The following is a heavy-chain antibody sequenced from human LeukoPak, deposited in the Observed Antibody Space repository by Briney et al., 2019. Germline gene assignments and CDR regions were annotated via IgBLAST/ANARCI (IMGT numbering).Heavy chain of an antibody. J-gene: IGHJ4*02. CDR3: AKVGAEIWFGDY. V-gene: IGHV3-23*01. CDR2: ISGSGGST. D-gene: IGHD3-10*01. Sequence: GGSLRLSCAASGFTFSSYAMSWVRQAPGKGLKWVSAISGSGGSTYYADSVKGRFTISRDNSKNALYLQMNSLRAEDTAVYYCAKVGAEIWFGDYWGQGTLVTVSS. CDR1: GFTFSSYA.